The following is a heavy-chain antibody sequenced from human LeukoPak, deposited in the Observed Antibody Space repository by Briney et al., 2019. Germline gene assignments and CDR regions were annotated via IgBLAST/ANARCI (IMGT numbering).Heavy chain of an antibody. CDR2: IYSGGST. J-gene: IGHJ4*02. Sequence: PGGSLRLSCAASGFTVSSNYMSWVRQAPGKGLEWVSVIYSGGSTYYADSAKGRFTISRDNSKNTLYLQMNSLRAEDTAVYYCAKEADIVVVPAAHLDYWGQGTLVTVSS. CDR3: AKEADIVVVPAAHLDY. CDR1: GFTVSSNY. V-gene: IGHV3-66*01. D-gene: IGHD2-2*01.